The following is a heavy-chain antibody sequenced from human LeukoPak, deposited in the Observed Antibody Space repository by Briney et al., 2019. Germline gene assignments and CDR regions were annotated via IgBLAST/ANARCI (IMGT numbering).Heavy chain of an antibody. J-gene: IGHJ4*02. D-gene: IGHD3-10*01. V-gene: IGHV1-24*01. Sequence: GASVKVSCKVSGYTLTELSMHWVRQAPGKGLEWMGGFDPEDGETIYAQKFQGRVTMTEDTSTDTAYMELSSLRSEDTAVYYCATAGFTMVRGAPFDYWGQGTLVTVSS. CDR1: GYTLTELS. CDR3: ATAGFTMVRGAPFDY. CDR2: FDPEDGET.